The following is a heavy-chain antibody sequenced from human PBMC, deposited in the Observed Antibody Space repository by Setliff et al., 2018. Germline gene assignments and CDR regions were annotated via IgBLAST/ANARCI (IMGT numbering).Heavy chain of an antibody. J-gene: IGHJ3*02. D-gene: IGHD7-27*01. CDR1: GFTFSSFE. CDR2: ISSSGSTI. Sequence: LRLSCAASGFTFSSFEMNWVRQAPGKGLEWVSYISSSGSTIYYADSVKGRFTISRDNAKKSLYLQMNSLRAEDNAVYYCARDRRPFNWGGNDAFDIWGQGTMVTVSS. V-gene: IGHV3-48*03. CDR3: ARDRRPFNWGGNDAFDI.